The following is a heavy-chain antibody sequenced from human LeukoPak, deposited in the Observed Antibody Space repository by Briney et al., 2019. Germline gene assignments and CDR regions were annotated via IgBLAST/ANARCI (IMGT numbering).Heavy chain of an antibody. D-gene: IGHD4-17*01. J-gene: IGHJ4*02. CDR2: IRKKAYGETS. CDR1: GFTFGDDG. Sequence: GGSLRLSCSASGFTFGDDGWSWFRLAPGKGLEWISLIRKKAYGETSEYAASVRGRFIISRDDAISIAYLHMNSLKTEDTALYYCARGEHDYGDSNYYFDQWGQGTLVTVSS. CDR3: ARGEHDYGDSNYYFDQ. V-gene: IGHV3-49*03.